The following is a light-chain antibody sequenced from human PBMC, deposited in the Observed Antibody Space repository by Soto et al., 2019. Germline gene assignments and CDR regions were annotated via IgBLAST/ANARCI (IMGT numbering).Light chain of an antibody. Sequence: QSGLTQPPSVSAAPGQKVTISCSGSSSNIGGNSVSWYQQLPGTAPKLLIYDDDKRPSGIPDRFSGSKSGTSATLGITGVQTGDEADYYCGSWDSSLSAYVFGIGTKVTVL. CDR2: DDD. CDR1: SSNIGGNS. J-gene: IGLJ1*01. CDR3: GSWDSSLSAYV. V-gene: IGLV1-51*01.